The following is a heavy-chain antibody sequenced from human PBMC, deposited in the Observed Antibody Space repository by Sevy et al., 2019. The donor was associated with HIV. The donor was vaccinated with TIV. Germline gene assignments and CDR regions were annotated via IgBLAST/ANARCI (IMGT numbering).Heavy chain of an antibody. CDR1: GYTFTSYD. CDR3: ARGGPGRGDF. V-gene: IGHV1-8*01. CDR2: MNVYNAKT. J-gene: IGHJ4*02. Sequence: ASVKVSCKASGYTFTSYDIHWVRQAAGQGLEWMGWMNVYNAKTNFAQKFQDRVTVTRDTSITTAYMELSSLRSDDTAVYYGARGGPGRGDFWGQGTLVTVSS. D-gene: IGHD3-10*01.